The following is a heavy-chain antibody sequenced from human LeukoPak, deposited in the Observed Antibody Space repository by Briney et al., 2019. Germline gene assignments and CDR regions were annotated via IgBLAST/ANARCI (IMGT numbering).Heavy chain of an antibody. V-gene: IGHV4-34*01. CDR2: INHSGST. CDR3: ARDLYYYDSSGYLGGNGVFDY. Sequence: PSETLSLTCAVYGGSFSGYYWSWIRQPPGNGLEWIGEINHSGSTNYNPSLKSRVTISVDTSKNQFSLKLSSVTAADTAVYYCARDLYYYDSSGYLGGNGVFDYWGQGTLVTVSS. CDR1: GGSFSGYY. D-gene: IGHD3-22*01. J-gene: IGHJ4*02.